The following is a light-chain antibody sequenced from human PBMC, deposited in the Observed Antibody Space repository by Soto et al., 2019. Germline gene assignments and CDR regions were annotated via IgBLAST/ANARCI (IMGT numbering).Light chain of an antibody. J-gene: IGLJ1*01. Sequence: QSVLTQPPSASGSPGQSVTISCTGTSSDVGRYNYVSWYQQHPGKAPKLIIYEVTKRPSGVPDRFSGSKSGNTASLTVSGLQAEDEGDYYCNSYAGSNTYAFGTGTKVTVL. V-gene: IGLV2-8*01. CDR3: NSYAGSNTYA. CDR2: EVT. CDR1: SSDVGRYNY.